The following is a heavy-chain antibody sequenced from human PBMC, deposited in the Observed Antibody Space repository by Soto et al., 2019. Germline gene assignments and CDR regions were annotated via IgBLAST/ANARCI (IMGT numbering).Heavy chain of an antibody. CDR2: IYYSGST. V-gene: IGHV4-30-4*01. J-gene: IGHJ4*02. D-gene: IGHD2-21*01. CDR3: ARAGIVVADFDY. CDR1: GGSISSGDYY. Sequence: TSETLSLTCTVSGGSISSGDYYWSWIRQPPGKGLEWIGYIYYSGSTYYNPSLKSRVTISVDTSKNQFSLKLSSVTAADTAVYYCARAGIVVADFDYWGQGTLVTVSS.